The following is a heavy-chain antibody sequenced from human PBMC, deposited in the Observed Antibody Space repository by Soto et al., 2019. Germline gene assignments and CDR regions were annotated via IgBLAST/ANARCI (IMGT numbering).Heavy chain of an antibody. CDR3: ARPNRAFKNGMDV. Sequence: QVQLVESGGGVVQPGRSLRLSCAASGFTFSSYAMHWFRQAPGKGLEWVAVISYDGSNKYYADSVKGRFTISRDNSKNTLYLKMNSLRAEDTAVYYCARPNRAFKNGMDVWGQGTTVTVSS. CDR2: ISYDGSNK. V-gene: IGHV3-30-3*01. D-gene: IGHD3-10*01. CDR1: GFTFSSYA. J-gene: IGHJ6*02.